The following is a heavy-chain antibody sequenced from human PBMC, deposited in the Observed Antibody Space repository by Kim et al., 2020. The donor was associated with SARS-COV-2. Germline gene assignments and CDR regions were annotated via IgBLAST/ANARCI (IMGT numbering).Heavy chain of an antibody. V-gene: IGHV3-11*01. CDR3: ARDANGAHYDSNRPQWNWFDP. D-gene: IGHD3-22*01. Sequence: FTISRDNAKNTLYLQMNSLRAEDTAVYYCARDANGAHYDSNRPQWNWFDPWGQGTLVTVSS. J-gene: IGHJ5*02.